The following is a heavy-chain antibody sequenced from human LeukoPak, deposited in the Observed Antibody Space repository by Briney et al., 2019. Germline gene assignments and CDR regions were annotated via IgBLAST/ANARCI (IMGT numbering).Heavy chain of an antibody. D-gene: IGHD2-2*01. CDR1: RGTFSSYA. CDR2: INAYNGNT. Sequence: ASVKVSCQASRGTFSSYAINWVRPAPGQGLEWMGWINAYNGNTNYAQKLQGRVTMTTDTSTSTAYMELRSLRSDDTAVYYCARFCSSTSCYGGSDAFDIWGQGTMVTVSS. CDR3: ARFCSSTSCYGGSDAFDI. V-gene: IGHV1-18*01. J-gene: IGHJ3*02.